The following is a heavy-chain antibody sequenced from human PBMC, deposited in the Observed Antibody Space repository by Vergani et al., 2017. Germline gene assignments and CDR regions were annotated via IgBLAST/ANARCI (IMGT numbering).Heavy chain of an antibody. D-gene: IGHD2-2*01. CDR2: IIPIFGTA. Sequence: VQLVQSGAEVKKPGSSVKVSCKASGGTFSSYAISWVRQAPGQGLEWMGGIIPIFGTANYAQKFQGRVTITADESTSTAYMELSSLRSEDTAVYYCARDRPNIPPYCSSTSCTYRGWYFDLWGRGTLVTVSS. CDR1: GGTFSSYA. J-gene: IGHJ2*01. CDR3: ARDRPNIPPYCSSTSCTYRGWYFDL. V-gene: IGHV1-69*12.